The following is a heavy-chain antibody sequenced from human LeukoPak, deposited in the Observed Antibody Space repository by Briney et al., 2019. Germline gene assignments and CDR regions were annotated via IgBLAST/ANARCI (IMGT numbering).Heavy chain of an antibody. J-gene: IGHJ4*02. V-gene: IGHV1-18*01. CDR2: ISAYNGNT. CDR3: ARVGIAVAGISYFDY. CDR1: GYTFTSYG. D-gene: IGHD6-19*01. Sequence: GASVKVSCQASGYTFTSYGISWVRQAPGQGLEWMGWISAYNGNTNYAQKLQGRVTMTSDTSTSTAYMGLRSLRSDDTAVYYCARVGIAVAGISYFDYWGQGTLVTVSS.